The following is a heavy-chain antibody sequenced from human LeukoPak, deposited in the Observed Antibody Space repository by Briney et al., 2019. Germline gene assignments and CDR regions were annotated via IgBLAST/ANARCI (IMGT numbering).Heavy chain of an antibody. J-gene: IGHJ3*02. D-gene: IGHD3-22*01. Sequence: GGSLRLSCAASGFTFSRYSMNWVRQAPGKGLEWVANIKQDGSEKYYVDSVKGRFTISRDNSKNTLYLQMNSLRAEDTAVYYCAKVPGVTMIVGSDAFDIWGQGTMVTVSS. V-gene: IGHV3-7*03. CDR1: GFTFSRYS. CDR3: AKVPGVTMIVGSDAFDI. CDR2: IKQDGSEK.